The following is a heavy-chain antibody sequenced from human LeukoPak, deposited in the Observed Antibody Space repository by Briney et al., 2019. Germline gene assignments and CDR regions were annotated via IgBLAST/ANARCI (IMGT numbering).Heavy chain of an antibody. V-gene: IGHV3-74*01. D-gene: IGHD3-10*01. CDR2: ITNDGSST. Sequence: GGSLRLSCAASGLTFSSHWMHWVRQAPGKGLVWVSRITNDGSSTTYADSVKGRFTISRDDSRNTLYLQMNSLKVEDTAVFYCTKAAAGSGDYGMDVWGQGTTVTV. CDR1: GLTFSSHW. CDR3: TKAAAGSGDYGMDV. J-gene: IGHJ6*02.